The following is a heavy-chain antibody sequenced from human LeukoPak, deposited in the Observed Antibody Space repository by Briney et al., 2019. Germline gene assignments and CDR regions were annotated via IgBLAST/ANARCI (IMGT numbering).Heavy chain of an antibody. CDR1: GGSFSGYY. CDR2: INRSGST. V-gene: IGHV4-34*01. CDR3: AIDTNYYDSSGSYYFDY. D-gene: IGHD3-22*01. Sequence: ASETLSPTCAVYGGSFSGYYWSWIRQPPGKGLEWIGEINRSGSTNYNPSLKSRVTISVDTSKNQFSLKLSSVTAADTAVYYCAIDTNYYDSSGSYYFDYWGQGTLVTVSS. J-gene: IGHJ4*02.